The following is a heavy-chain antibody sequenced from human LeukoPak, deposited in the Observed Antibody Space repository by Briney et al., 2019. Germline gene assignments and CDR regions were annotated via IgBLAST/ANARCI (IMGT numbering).Heavy chain of an antibody. CDR3: ARVSSGWYSSDY. D-gene: IGHD6-19*01. V-gene: IGHV4-31*03. J-gene: IGHJ4*02. CDR2: IYYSGST. CDR1: GGSISSGGYY. Sequence: SQTLSLTCTVSGGSISSGGYYWSWIRQHPGKGLEWYGYIYYSGSTYYHPSLKSRLTISVDTSKNQFSLKLSSVTAADTAVYYCARVSSGWYSSDYWGQGTLVTVSS.